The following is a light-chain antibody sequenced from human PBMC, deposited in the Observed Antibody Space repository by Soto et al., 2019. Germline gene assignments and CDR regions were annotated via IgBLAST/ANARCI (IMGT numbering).Light chain of an antibody. V-gene: IGLV2-8*01. J-gene: IGLJ2*01. CDR1: SSDVGGYNY. CDR3: SSYAGSNNLL. Sequence: QSVLTQPPSASGSPGHSVTISCTGTSSDVGGYNYVSWYQQHPGKAPQLMIYEVSRRPSGVPDRFSGSKSGNTASLTVSGLQAEDEAVYDCSSYAGSNNLLFGGGPKLTVL. CDR2: EVS.